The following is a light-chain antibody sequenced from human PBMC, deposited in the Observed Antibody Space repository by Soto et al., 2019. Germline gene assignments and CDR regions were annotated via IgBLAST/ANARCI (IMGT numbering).Light chain of an antibody. CDR1: QSVAKY. J-gene: IGKJ1*01. V-gene: IGKV3-11*01. CDR2: ETS. CDR3: QQRVSVPWT. Sequence: EIVLTQSPATLSLSPGDGATLSCRASQSVAKYLVWYQQKPGQSPRLLIYETSERASGVPARFSGSGSGTDFTLTISSLETEDFASYYCQQRVSVPWTFGQGTRVEF.